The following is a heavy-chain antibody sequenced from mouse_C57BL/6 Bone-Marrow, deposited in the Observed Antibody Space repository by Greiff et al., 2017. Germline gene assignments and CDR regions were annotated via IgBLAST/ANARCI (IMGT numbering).Heavy chain of an antibody. J-gene: IGHJ3*01. Sequence: QVQLQQPGAELVRPGSSVKLSCKASGYTFTSYWMDWVKQRPGQGLEWIGNIYPSDSETHYNQKFKDKATLTVDKSSSTAYMQLSSLTSEDSAVYYGAREDIYYYGSSPAWFAYWGQGTLVTVSA. CDR2: IYPSDSET. CDR1: GYTFTSYW. V-gene: IGHV1-61*01. CDR3: AREDIYYYGSSPAWFAY. D-gene: IGHD1-1*01.